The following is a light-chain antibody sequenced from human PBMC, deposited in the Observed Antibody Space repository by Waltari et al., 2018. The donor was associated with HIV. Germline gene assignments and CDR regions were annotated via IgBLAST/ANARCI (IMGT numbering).Light chain of an antibody. CDR3: QQADSFPHT. CDR2: SAF. J-gene: IGKJ4*01. CDR1: QDISTP. Sequence: DIQMAQSPSNVSAFVGGTVTITCRASQDISTPLAWYQFKLGRATKLLIYSAFRLETGVASRFGGSGSGTEFTLTITSLQPEDFATYYCQQADSFPHTFGGGTRVAMK. V-gene: IGKV1-12*01.